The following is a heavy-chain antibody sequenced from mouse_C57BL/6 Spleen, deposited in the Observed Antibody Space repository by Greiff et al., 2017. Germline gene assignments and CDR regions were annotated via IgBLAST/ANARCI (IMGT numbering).Heavy chain of an antibody. Sequence: QVQLQQSGPELVKPGASVKISCKASGYAFSSSWMHWVKQRPGKGLEWIGRIYPGDGDTNYNGKFKGKATLTADKSSSTAYMQLSSLTSEDSAVYFCARDGYYPDYWGQGTTLTVSS. CDR1: GYAFSSSW. D-gene: IGHD2-3*01. J-gene: IGHJ2*01. CDR3: ARDGYYPDY. CDR2: IYPGDGDT. V-gene: IGHV1-82*01.